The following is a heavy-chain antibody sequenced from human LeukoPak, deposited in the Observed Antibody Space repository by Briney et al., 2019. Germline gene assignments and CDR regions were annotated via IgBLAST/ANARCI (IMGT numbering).Heavy chain of an antibody. V-gene: IGHV3-30*02. Sequence: GGSLRLSCAASGFTFSSYGMHWVRQAPGKGLEWVAFMRYDGSNRNYADSVKGRFTISRDNSKNTLYLQMNSLRAEDTAVYYCAKGVKVPLLRYISYYMDVWGKGTTVTISS. CDR2: MRYDGSNR. CDR3: AKGVKVPLLRYISYYMDV. D-gene: IGHD3-9*01. J-gene: IGHJ6*03. CDR1: GFTFSSYG.